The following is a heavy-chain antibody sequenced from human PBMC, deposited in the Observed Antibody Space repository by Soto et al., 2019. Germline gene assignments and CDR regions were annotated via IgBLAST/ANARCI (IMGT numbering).Heavy chain of an antibody. D-gene: IGHD3-3*01. J-gene: IGHJ5*02. CDR1: GGSISSGGYY. Sequence: KTSETLSLTCTVSGGSISSGGYYWSWIRQHPGKGLEWIGYIYYSGSTYYNPSLKSRVTISVDTSKNQFSLKLSSVTAADTAVYYCARGIARDDFWSGYYTGTGPRTENWFDPWGQGTLVTVSS. CDR2: IYYSGST. V-gene: IGHV4-31*03. CDR3: ARGIARDDFWSGYYTGTGPRTENWFDP.